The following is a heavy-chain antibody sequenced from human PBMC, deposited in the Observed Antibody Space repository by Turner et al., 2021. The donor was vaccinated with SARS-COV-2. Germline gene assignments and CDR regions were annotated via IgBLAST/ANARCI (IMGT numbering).Heavy chain of an antibody. CDR2: IGTSGRT. CDR1: GGSSSDDS. J-gene: IGHJ4*02. CDR3: ARRGPHTGWSFDY. D-gene: IGHD6-19*01. Sequence: QFQLQQWCAVLFQPSETLSLTCAFYGGSSSDDSWTWVRQPPGKGLEWIGEIGTSGRTNYSQYLKSRLTISVERSNNQLFLQLSSLTDADTAVDYCARRGPHTGWSFDYWGQGTLVTVSS. V-gene: IGHV4-34*01.